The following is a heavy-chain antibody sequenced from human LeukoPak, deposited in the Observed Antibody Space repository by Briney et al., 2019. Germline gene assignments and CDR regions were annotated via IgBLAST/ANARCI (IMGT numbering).Heavy chain of an antibody. CDR2: IKQGGGET. J-gene: IGHJ4*02. V-gene: IGHV3-7*03. CDR3: ARGPHYGARTDHLDY. Sequence: GGSLRLSCAGFGFTFGRHWMNWVRQAPGKGLEWVANIKQGGGETNYVGSVKGRFTVSRDDANKLVYLQMDSLRADDTAIYYCARGPHYGARTDHLDYWGQGTLVTVSS. CDR1: GFTFGRHW. D-gene: IGHD4/OR15-4a*01.